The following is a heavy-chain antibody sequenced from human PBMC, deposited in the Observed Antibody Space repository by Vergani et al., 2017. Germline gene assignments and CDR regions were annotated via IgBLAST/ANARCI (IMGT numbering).Heavy chain of an antibody. CDR3: AREYSSSSGRGFDN. D-gene: IGHD6-6*01. J-gene: IGHJ4*02. CDR2: IYYSGST. Sequence: QVQLQESGPGLAKASETLSLTCTVSGGSISSYYWSWIRQPPGKGLEWIGNIYYSGSTNYNPSLKSRVTISIDTSKNQFSLKLSSVTAADTAVYYCAREYSSSSGRGFDNWGQGTLVTVSS. V-gene: IGHV4-59*01. CDR1: GGSISSYY.